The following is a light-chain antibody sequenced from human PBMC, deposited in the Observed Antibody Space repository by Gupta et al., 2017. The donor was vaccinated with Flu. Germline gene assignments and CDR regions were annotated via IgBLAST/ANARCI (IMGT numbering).Light chain of an antibody. Sequence: QSLAISCTGTNSGIGAYNGVSWYQQHPRKAPIHRIYKVSYRTSGVCSRFTCSKSATTTTPTLPGLQAEDESYYSCDSYGAVGVFGGGTKVTVL. J-gene: IGLJ2*01. CDR1: NSGIGAYNG. CDR2: KVS. CDR3: DSYGAVGV. V-gene: IGLV2-14*01.